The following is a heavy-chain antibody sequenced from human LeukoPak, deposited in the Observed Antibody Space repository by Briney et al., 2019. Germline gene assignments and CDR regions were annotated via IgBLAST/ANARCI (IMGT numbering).Heavy chain of an antibody. V-gene: IGHV4-38-2*02. CDR3: ARHRRVVVVIRERRDAFDI. J-gene: IGHJ3*02. Sequence: SETLSLTCTVSGYSISSGYYWSWIRQPPGKGLEWIGEINHSGSTNYNPSLKSRVTISVDTSKNQFSLKLSSVTAADTAVYYCARHRRVVVVIRERRDAFDIWGQGTMVTVSS. CDR2: INHSGST. CDR1: GYSISSGYY. D-gene: IGHD3-22*01.